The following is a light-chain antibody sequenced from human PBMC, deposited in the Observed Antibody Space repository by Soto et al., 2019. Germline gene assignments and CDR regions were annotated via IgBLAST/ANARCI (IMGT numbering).Light chain of an antibody. Sequence: EIVWTQSPATLSSSPGEIATLSCRASQSVSSYLAWYHQKPGQPPRLLMYDTSNRATGIPARFSGSGSGTDFTLIISSLEPEDFAVYYCQQRSNWPWTFGQGTKVEIK. CDR3: QQRSNWPWT. V-gene: IGKV3-11*01. J-gene: IGKJ1*01. CDR2: DTS. CDR1: QSVSSY.